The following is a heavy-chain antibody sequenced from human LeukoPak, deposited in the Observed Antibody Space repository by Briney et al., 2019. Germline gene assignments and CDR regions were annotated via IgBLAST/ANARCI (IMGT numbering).Heavy chain of an antibody. V-gene: IGHV4-30-2*01. D-gene: IGHD3-10*01. J-gene: IGHJ4*02. CDR3: ARGILWFGELSNFDY. Sequence: PSETLSLTCTVSGGSISSGGYYWSWIRQPPGKGLEWIGYIYHSGSTYYNPSLKSRVTISVDRSKNQFSLKLSSVTAADTAVYYCARGILWFGELSNFDYWGQGTLVTVSS. CDR2: IYHSGST. CDR1: GGSISSGGYY.